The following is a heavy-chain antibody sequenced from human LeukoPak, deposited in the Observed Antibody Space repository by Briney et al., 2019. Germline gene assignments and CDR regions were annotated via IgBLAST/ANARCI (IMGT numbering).Heavy chain of an antibody. CDR2: ISSSGSTI. CDR1: GFTFSSYE. Sequence: GGSLRLSCAASGFTFSSYEMNWVRQAPGKGLEWVSYISSSGSTIYYADSVKGRFTISRDNAKNSLYLQMNSLRAEDTAVYYCARSLPYSSSSGGLRYYYYYMDVWGKGTTVTVSS. V-gene: IGHV3-48*03. CDR3: ARSLPYSSSSGGLRYYYYYMDV. J-gene: IGHJ6*03. D-gene: IGHD6-6*01.